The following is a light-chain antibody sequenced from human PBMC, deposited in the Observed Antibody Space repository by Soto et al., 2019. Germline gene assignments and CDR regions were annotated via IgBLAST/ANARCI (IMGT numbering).Light chain of an antibody. V-gene: IGKV3-15*01. CDR3: QQYGDSPAT. J-gene: IGKJ3*01. CDR2: DTS. Sequence: EIVLTQSPAALSVSPGERVTLSCWASQSVGSTLNWYQQRPGQAPRLLIYDTSIRATGIPARFSGSGSGTEFTLTIASLQSEDFGVYYCQQYGDSPATFGPGTKVDIK. CDR1: QSVGST.